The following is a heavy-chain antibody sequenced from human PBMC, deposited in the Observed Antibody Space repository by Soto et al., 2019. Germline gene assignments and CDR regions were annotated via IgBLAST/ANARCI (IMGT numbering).Heavy chain of an antibody. CDR2: IYHSGST. CDR3: ASSPITMARGVIMEHYFDY. V-gene: IGHV4-30-2*01. CDR1: GVSISSGGYS. J-gene: IGHJ4*02. Sequence: SETLSLTCAVSGVSISSGGYSWSWIRQPPGKGLEWIGYIYHSGSTYYNPSLKSRVTISVDRSKNQFSLKLSSVTAADTAVYYCASSPITMARGVIMEHYFDYWGQGTLVTVSS. D-gene: IGHD3-10*01.